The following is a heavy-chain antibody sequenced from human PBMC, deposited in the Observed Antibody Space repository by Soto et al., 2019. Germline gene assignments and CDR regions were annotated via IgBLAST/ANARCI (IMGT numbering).Heavy chain of an antibody. CDR1: GFTFSAYY. CDR3: ARDRGAVVGQFFDY. D-gene: IGHD6-19*01. V-gene: IGHV3-11*01. J-gene: IGHJ4*02. CDR2: ISSSGDTG. Sequence: QVQLVESGGGLVKPGGSLRLSCAASGFTFSAYYMSWIRQAPGKGLEWISYISSSGDTGNYVDSVKGRFTVSRDNAKNSLYLQMNSLRGEDTAVYYCARDRGAVVGQFFDYWGQGTLVTVSS.